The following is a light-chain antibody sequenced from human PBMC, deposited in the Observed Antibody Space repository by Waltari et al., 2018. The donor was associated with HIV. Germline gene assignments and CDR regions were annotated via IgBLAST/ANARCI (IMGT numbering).Light chain of an antibody. CDR1: SSTIGRRS. J-gene: IGLJ2*01. CDR2: RNT. Sequence: QSLLTQSPSASGTPGQRVHISCFGTSSTIGRRSVHLYQHFPGTPPRLVIFRNTERPSGVPDRFSGSKSGTSASLAISGLHSQDEADYYCSVWDVTLNGLVFGGGTRLTVL. V-gene: IGLV1-44*01. CDR3: SVWDVTLNGLV.